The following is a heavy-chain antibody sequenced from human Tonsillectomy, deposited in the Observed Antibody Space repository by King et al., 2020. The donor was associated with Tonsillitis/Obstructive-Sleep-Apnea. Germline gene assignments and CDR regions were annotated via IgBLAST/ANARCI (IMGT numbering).Heavy chain of an antibody. V-gene: IGHV2-5*02. D-gene: IGHD3-10*01. Sequence: ITLKESGPTLVKPTQTLTLTCTFSGFSLSTTGVGVGWIRQPPGKALEWLALIYWDDDEVYSPSLRSRLTITKDTSKNQVVLMMTNMDPVDTATYYCAHSQHYYNLGSLYYMDVWGKGTTVTVSS. CDR1: GFSLSTTGVG. J-gene: IGHJ6*03. CDR2: IYWDDDE. CDR3: AHSQHYYNLGSLYYMDV.